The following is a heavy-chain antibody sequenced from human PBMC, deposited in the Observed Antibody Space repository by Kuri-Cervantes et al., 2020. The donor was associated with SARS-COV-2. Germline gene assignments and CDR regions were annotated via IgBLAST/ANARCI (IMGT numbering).Heavy chain of an antibody. V-gene: IGHV6-1*01. D-gene: IGHD3-10*01. CDR1: GDSVSSNSAA. J-gene: IGHJ6*02. CDR2: TYYRSKWYN. Sequence: SCAISGDSVSSNSAAWNWIRQSPSRGLEWLGRTYYRSKWYNDYAVSVKSRITINPDTSKNQFSLQLNSVTPEDTAVYYCAKTLGRVRGVFFYYYGMDVWGQGTTVTVSS. CDR3: AKTLGRVRGVFFYYYGMDV.